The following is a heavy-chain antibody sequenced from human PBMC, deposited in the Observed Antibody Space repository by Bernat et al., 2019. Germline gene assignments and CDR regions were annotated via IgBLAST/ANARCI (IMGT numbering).Heavy chain of an antibody. CDR3: MGYGGHSV. Sequence: QVVESGGGLVQPGGSLRLTCEAAGFTVTNNHMAWVRQAPAKGLEWVSGIDGVGTTHYANFVQGRFTITRDNSRNMLSLQMNSLRADDTALYYCMGYGGHSVWGQGTQVIVSS. CDR1: GFTVTNNH. CDR2: IDGVGTT. J-gene: IGHJ4*02. D-gene: IGHD2-21*02. V-gene: IGHV3-66*01.